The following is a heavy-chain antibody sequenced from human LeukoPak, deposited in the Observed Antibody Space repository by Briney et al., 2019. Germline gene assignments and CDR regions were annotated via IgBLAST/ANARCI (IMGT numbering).Heavy chain of an antibody. J-gene: IGHJ4*02. V-gene: IGHV4-34*01. D-gene: IGHD3-10*01. CDR1: GGSFSGYY. CDR3: ARRGVYCGPCNY. Sequence: SETLSLTCAVYGGSFSGYYWSWIRQPPGKGLEWIGEINHSGSTNYNPSLKSRVTISVDTSKNQFSLKLSSVTAADTAVYYCARRGVYCGPCNYWGQGTLVTVSS. CDR2: INHSGST.